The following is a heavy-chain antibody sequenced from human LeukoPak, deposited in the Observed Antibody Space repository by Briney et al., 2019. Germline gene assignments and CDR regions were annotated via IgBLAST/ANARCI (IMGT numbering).Heavy chain of an antibody. CDR2: IIPIFGTA. D-gene: IGHD3-22*01. J-gene: IGHJ6*03. V-gene: IGHV1-69*06. Sequence: SVKVSCKASGGTFSSYAISWVRQAPGQGLEWMGGIIPIFGTANYAQKFQGRVTITADKSTSTAYMELSSLRSEDTAVYYCARTDYYDSSGYYNYYYMDVWGKGTTVTISS. CDR3: ARTDYYDSSGYYNYYYMDV. CDR1: GGTFSSYA.